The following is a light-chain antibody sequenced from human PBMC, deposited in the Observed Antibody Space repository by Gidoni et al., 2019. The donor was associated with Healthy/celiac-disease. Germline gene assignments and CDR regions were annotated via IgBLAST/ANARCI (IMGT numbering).Light chain of an antibody. CDR2: WAS. Sequence: DIVMTQYPDYLAVALGERATINCKSSQSVLYSSNNKNYLAWYQQKPGQPPKLLMYWASTRESGVPDRFSGSGSGTDFTLTISSLQAEDVAVYYCQQYYSTPLTFGQGTKVEIK. V-gene: IGKV4-1*01. CDR3: QQYYSTPLT. J-gene: IGKJ1*01. CDR1: QSVLYSSNNKNY.